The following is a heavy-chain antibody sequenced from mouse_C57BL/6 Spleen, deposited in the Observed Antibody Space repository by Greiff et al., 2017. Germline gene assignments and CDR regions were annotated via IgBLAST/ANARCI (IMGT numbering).Heavy chain of an antibody. CDR1: GYAFSGYW. J-gene: IGHJ2*01. D-gene: IGHD2-4*01. CDR3: ARKGGLRRGYYFDY. V-gene: IGHV1-80*01. CDR2: IYPGDGGT. Sequence: VQLKESGAELVKPGASVKISCKASGYAFSGYWMNWVKQRPGKGLEWIGQIYPGDGGTNYNGKFKGKATLTADKSSSTAYMQLSILTSEDSAVYFCARKGGLRRGYYFDYWGQGTTLTVSS.